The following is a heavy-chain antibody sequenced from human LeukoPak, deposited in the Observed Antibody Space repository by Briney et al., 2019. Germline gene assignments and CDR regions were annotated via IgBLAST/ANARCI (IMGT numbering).Heavy chain of an antibody. V-gene: IGHV4-34*01. CDR3: ARHWGVKRPRPRSQLPTNYYMDV. CDR1: GGSFSGYY. J-gene: IGHJ6*03. D-gene: IGHD2-2*01. Sequence: PSETLSLTCAVYGGSFSGYYWSWVRQPPGKGLEWIGEINHSGSTNYNPSLKSRVTISVDTSKNQFSLKLSSVTAADTAVYYCARHWGVKRPRPRSQLPTNYYMDVWGKGTTVTISS. CDR2: INHSGST.